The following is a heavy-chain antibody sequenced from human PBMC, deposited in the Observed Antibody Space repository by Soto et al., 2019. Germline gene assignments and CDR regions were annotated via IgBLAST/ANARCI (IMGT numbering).Heavy chain of an antibody. J-gene: IGHJ4*02. V-gene: IGHV4-34*01. CDR3: ATLPPRIVVVVLPIPS. D-gene: IGHD2-15*01. Sequence: SETLSLTCAVNGGSFTGYYGAWIRQSPEKGLEWIGEISHSGTTKYNPSLKSRVTISLDTSKNQFSLKLKSVTAADTAVYYCATLPPRIVVVVLPIPSWGQGTLVTVSS. CDR1: GGSFTGYY. CDR2: ISHSGTT.